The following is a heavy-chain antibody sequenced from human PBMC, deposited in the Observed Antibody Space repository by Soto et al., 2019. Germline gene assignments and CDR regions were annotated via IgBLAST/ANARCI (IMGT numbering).Heavy chain of an antibody. J-gene: IGHJ4*02. V-gene: IGHV3-23*01. Sequence: GGSLRLSCAASGFTFSSYAMSWVRQAPGKGLEWVSAISGSGGSTYYADSVKGRFTISRDNSKNTLYLQMNSLRAEDTAVYYCATGGVVAGHFDYWGQGTLVTVSS. CDR1: GFTFSSYA. CDR3: ATGGVVAGHFDY. CDR2: ISGSGGST. D-gene: IGHD2-15*01.